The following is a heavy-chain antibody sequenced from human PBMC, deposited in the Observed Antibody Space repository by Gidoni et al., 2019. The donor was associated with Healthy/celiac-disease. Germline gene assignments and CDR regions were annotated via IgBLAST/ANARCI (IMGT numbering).Heavy chain of an antibody. J-gene: IGHJ4*02. Sequence: EVQLVEAGGGLVKPGGSLRLSCAASGFTFSSYCMNWVPQSPGTGLEWVSSISSSSSYIYYADSVKGRFTISRDNAKNSLYLQMNSLRAEDMAVYYCARIHSIGSGWYWDYFDYWGQGTLVTVSS. CDR1: GFTFSSYC. V-gene: IGHV3-21*01. CDR2: ISSSSSYI. CDR3: ARIHSIGSGWYWDYFDY. D-gene: IGHD6-19*01.